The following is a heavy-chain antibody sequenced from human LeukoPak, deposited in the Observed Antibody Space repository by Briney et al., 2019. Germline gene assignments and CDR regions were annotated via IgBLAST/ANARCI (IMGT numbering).Heavy chain of an antibody. J-gene: IGHJ4*02. CDR3: ARRARGFGESPFDY. V-gene: IGHV4-4*07. CDR1: GGSISSYY. Sequence: PSETLSLTCTVSGGSISSYYWSWIRQPAGKGLEWIGRIYTSGSTNYNPSLKSRVTMSVDTSKNQFSLKLSSVTAAGTAVYYCARRARGFGESPFDYWGQGTLVTVSS. CDR2: IYTSGST. D-gene: IGHD3-10*01.